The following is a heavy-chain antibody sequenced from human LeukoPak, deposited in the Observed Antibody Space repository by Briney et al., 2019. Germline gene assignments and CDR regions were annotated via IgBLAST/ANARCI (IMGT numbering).Heavy chain of an antibody. CDR1: GGSISTSSYY. CDR3: ARHRAADPSDAFDI. D-gene: IGHD6-13*01. CDR2: MHYSGST. Sequence: SETLSLTCTVSGGSISTSSYYWGWLRQPPGKGLEWIVTMHYSGSTYNNPSLKSRVTISVDTSKNRFSLKLSSLTAADTAVYYCARHRAADPSDAFDIWGQGTMVTVS. V-gene: IGHV4-39*01. J-gene: IGHJ3*02.